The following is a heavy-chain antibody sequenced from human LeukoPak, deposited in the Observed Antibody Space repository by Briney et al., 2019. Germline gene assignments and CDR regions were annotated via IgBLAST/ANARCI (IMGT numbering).Heavy chain of an antibody. J-gene: IGHJ4*02. Sequence: SETLSLTCTVSGVSISSYHWSWIRQPAGKGLEWIGYIYYSGSTYYNPSLKSRVTISGDTSKSQFSLKLSSVTAADTAVYYCARRLKFGVIGNWGQGTLVNVSS. CDR1: GVSISSYH. D-gene: IGHD3-10*01. V-gene: IGHV4-59*06. CDR2: IYYSGST. CDR3: ARRLKFGVIGN.